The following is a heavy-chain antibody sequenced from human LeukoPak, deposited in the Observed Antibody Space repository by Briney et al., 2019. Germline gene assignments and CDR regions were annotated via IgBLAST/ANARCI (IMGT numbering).Heavy chain of an antibody. V-gene: IGHV5-51*01. J-gene: IGHJ6*03. CDR3: ARLQDSSSVYYYYYYYMDV. Sequence: GESLKISCKGSGYSFTSHWIGWVRQMPGKGLEWVGIIYPGDSDTRYSPSFQGQVTISADKSISTAYLQWSSLKASDTAMYYCARLQDSSSVYYYYYYYMDVWGKGTTVTVSS. D-gene: IGHD6-13*01. CDR2: IYPGDSDT. CDR1: GYSFTSHW.